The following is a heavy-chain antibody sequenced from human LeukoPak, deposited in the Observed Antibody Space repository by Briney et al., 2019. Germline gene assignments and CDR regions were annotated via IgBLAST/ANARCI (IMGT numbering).Heavy chain of an antibody. CDR2: IYYSGST. CDR3: ARHLRGSYYLDY. Sequence: SETLSLTCTVSGGSISSYYWSWIRQPPGKGLEWIGYIYYSGSTNYNPSLKSRVTISVDTSKNQFSLKLSSVTAADTAVYYCARHLRGSYYLDYWGQGTLVTVSS. CDR1: GGSISSYY. D-gene: IGHD1-26*01. V-gene: IGHV4-59*08. J-gene: IGHJ4*02.